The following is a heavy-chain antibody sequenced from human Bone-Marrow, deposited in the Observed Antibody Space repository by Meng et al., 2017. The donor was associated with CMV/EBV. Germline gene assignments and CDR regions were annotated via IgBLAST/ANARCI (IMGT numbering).Heavy chain of an antibody. V-gene: IGHV3-48*03. CDR3: ARDYCSSTGCYIGDAFDI. J-gene: IGHJ3*02. CDR2: ISSTGNTI. CDR1: GFTLSSYE. D-gene: IGHD2-2*02. Sequence: GGYLRLSCAASGFTLSSYEMNWVRQAPGKGLEWVSYISSTGNTIYYADSVKGRFTISRDNAKNSLYLQMNSLRTEDTAVYYCARDYCSSTGCYIGDAFDIWGQGTTVTVSS.